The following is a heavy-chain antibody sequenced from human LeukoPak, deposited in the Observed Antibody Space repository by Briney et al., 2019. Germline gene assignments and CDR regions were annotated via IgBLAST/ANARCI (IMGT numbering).Heavy chain of an antibody. Sequence: PGGSLRLSCAASGFTFSSYWMSWVRQAPGKGLEWVANIKQDGSEKYYVDSVKGRFTISRDNAKNSLYLQMNSLRAEDTAVYYCARDLRGIVGATLTWFDPWGQGTLVTVSS. D-gene: IGHD1-26*01. CDR1: GFTFSSYW. CDR2: IKQDGSEK. J-gene: IGHJ5*02. V-gene: IGHV3-7*04. CDR3: ARDLRGIVGATLTWFDP.